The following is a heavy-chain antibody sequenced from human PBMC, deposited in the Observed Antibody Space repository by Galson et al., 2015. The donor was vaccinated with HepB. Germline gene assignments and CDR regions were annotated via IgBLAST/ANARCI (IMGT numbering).Heavy chain of an antibody. D-gene: IGHD3-3*01. Sequence: SVKVSCKASGYTFTSYGISWVRQAPGQGLEWMGWISAYNGNTNYAQKLQGRVTMTTDTSTSTAYMELRSLRSDDTAVYYCARDQITIFGVVIIPYYYYGMDVWGQGTTVTVSS. CDR2: ISAYNGNT. J-gene: IGHJ6*02. CDR1: GYTFTSYG. V-gene: IGHV1-18*04. CDR3: ARDQITIFGVVIIPYYYYGMDV.